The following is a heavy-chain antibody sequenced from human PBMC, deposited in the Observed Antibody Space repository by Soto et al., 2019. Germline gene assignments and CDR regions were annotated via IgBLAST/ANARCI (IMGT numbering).Heavy chain of an antibody. CDR1: GFTFSSYA. CDR3: ARDRRRYGSGSYLDY. V-gene: IGHV3-30-3*01. CDR2: ISYDGSNK. D-gene: IGHD3-10*01. Sequence: GGSLRLSCAASGFTFSSYAMHWVRQAPGKGLEWVAVISYDGSNKYYADSVKGRFTISRDNSKNTLYLQMNSLRAEDTAVYYCARDRRRYGSGSYLDYWGQGTLVTVSS. J-gene: IGHJ4*02.